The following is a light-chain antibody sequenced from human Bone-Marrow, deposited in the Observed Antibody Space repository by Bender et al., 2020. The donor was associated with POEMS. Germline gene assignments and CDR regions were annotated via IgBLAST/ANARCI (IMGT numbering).Light chain of an antibody. J-gene: IGLJ2*01. V-gene: IGLV2-14*03. Sequence: QSALTQPASVSGSPGQSITISCSGTSTDPNNYNYVSWYQQYPGTAPKLIIYDVSDRPSGVSNRFSGSKSGSTASLTISGLQAGDEADYYCSSYTDSGTLVFGGGTKLTVL. CDR1: STDPNNYNY. CDR2: DVS. CDR3: SSYTDSGTLV.